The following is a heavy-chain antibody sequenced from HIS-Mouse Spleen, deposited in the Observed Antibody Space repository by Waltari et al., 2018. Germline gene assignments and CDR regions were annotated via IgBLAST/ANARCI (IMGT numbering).Heavy chain of an antibody. D-gene: IGHD6-13*01. CDR3: AREIPYSSSWYDWYFDL. CDR1: GGSISSSSYY. Sequence: QLQLQESGPGLVKPSETLSLTCTVSGGSISSSSYYWGWIRQPPGKGVGWVGSIYYSGSTYHNPSLKSRVTISVDTSKNQFSLKLSSVTAADTAVYYCAREIPYSSSWYDWYFDLWGRGTLVTVSS. V-gene: IGHV4-39*07. J-gene: IGHJ2*01. CDR2: IYYSGST.